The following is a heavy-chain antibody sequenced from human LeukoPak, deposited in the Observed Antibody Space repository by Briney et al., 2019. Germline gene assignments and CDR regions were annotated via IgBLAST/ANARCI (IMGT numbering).Heavy chain of an antibody. V-gene: IGHV3-23*01. D-gene: IGHD6-13*01. CDR3: AKELGIAAAGHFDY. CDR2: ISGSGGST. J-gene: IGHJ4*02. CDR1: GFTFSSYA. Sequence: GGSLRLSCGASGFTFSSYAMSWVRQAPGKGQEWVSAISGSGGSTYYADSVKGRFTITRDNSKNTLYLQMNSLRAEDTAVYYCAKELGIAAAGHFDYWGQGTLVTVSS.